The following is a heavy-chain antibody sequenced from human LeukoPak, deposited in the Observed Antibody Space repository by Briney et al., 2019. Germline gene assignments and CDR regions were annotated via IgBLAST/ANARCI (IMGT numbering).Heavy chain of an antibody. CDR1: GGSISRYY. J-gene: IGHJ6*02. CDR3: ARGVLSSSWYYYYYGMDV. V-gene: IGHV4-59*01. CDR2: IYYSGST. Sequence: SETLSLTCTVSGGSISRYYWIWIRQPPGKGLECIGYIYYSGSTNYNPSLKSRVTISVDTSKNQFSLKLSSVTAADTAVYYCARGVLSSSWYYYYYGMDVWGQGTTVTVSS. D-gene: IGHD6-13*01.